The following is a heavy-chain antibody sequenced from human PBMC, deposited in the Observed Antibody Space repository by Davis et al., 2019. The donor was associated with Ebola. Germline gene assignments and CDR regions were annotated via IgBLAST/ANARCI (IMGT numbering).Heavy chain of an antibody. CDR2: IIHSRRT. V-gene: IGHV4-34*01. CDR1: GGSFSGYY. J-gene: IGHJ4*02. D-gene: IGHD1-7*01. Sequence: SETLSLTCAVYGGSFSGYYWSWIRQPPGKGLEWIGEIIHSRRTNYNPSLKGRVTISVDTSNNQFSLNVISVTAADTAVYYCARGGELHSLNVDYWGQGTLVTVSS. CDR3: ARGGELHSLNVDY.